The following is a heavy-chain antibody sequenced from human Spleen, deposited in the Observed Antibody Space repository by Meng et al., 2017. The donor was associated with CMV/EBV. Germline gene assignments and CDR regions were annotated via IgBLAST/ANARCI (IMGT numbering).Heavy chain of an antibody. D-gene: IGHD3-22*01. V-gene: IGHV4-61*01. J-gene: IGHJ6*02. CDR3: ARHHSSRAPGYYYYYYGMDV. Sequence: SETLSLTCSVSGGSVSSGSYYWSWNRQPPGKVLEWIAYFYYSGSTNYNPSLKSRVTISVDTSNNQFSLKLSSVTAADTAVYYCARHHSSRAPGYYYYYYGMDVWGQGTTVTVSS. CDR1: GGSVSSGSYY. CDR2: FYYSGST.